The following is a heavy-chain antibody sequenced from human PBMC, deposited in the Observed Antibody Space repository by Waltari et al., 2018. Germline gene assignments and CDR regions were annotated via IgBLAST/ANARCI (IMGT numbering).Heavy chain of an antibody. Sequence: EVQLVESGGGLVQHGESMRPSCRASGFTFSSSWMDWVRQAPGKGRVWVANIKPAGSTAHYVDSVQGRVTIFRDNSRNLLCLQMNSLRAEDAAFYYYSVSLNSCGQGTLVTVSS. V-gene: IGHV3-7*01. J-gene: IGHJ4*02. CDR3: SVSLNS. CDR2: IKPAGSTA. CDR1: GFTFSSSW.